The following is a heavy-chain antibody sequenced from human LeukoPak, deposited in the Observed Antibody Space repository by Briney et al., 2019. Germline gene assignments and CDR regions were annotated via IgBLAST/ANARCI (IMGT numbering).Heavy chain of an antibody. Sequence: GGSLRLSCAASGFTFSSYEMNWVRQAPGKGLKWVSSISGSGGSTYYADSVKGRFTISRDNSKNTLYLQMNSLRAEDTAVYYCALTREYSYGYYDYWGQGTLVTVSS. V-gene: IGHV3-23*01. D-gene: IGHD5-18*01. CDR1: GFTFSSYE. CDR3: ALTREYSYGYYDY. J-gene: IGHJ4*02. CDR2: ISGSGGST.